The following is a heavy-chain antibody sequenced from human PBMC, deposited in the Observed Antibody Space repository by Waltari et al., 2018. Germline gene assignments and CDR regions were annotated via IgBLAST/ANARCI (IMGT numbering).Heavy chain of an antibody. D-gene: IGHD6-13*01. CDR3: ARGGTGYSSSWYPARAFDI. CDR1: GGSFSGYY. Sequence: QVQLQQWGAGLLKPSETLSLTCAVYGGSFSGYYWSWIRQPPGKGLEWSGEINHSGSTNSNPSLKSRVTISVDTSKNQFSLKLSSVTAADTAVYYCARGGTGYSSSWYPARAFDIWGQGTMVTVSS. J-gene: IGHJ3*02. V-gene: IGHV4-34*01. CDR2: INHSGST.